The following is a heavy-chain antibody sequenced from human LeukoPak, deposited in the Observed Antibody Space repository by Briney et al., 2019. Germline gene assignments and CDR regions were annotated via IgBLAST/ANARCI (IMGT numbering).Heavy chain of an antibody. CDR3: ARVKRGRAAAGTYYYYGMDV. CDR1: GFTFDDYG. D-gene: IGHD6-13*01. Sequence: GGSLRLSCAASGFTFDDYGMSWVRQAPGKGLEWVSGINWNGGSTGYADSVKGRFTISTDNAKNSLYLQMNSLRAEDTALYYCARVKRGRAAAGTYYYYGMDVWGQGNTVTVSS. CDR2: INWNGGST. V-gene: IGHV3-20*04. J-gene: IGHJ6*02.